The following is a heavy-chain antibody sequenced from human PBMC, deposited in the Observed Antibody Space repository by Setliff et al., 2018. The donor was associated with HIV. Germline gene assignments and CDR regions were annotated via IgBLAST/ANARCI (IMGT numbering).Heavy chain of an antibody. J-gene: IGHJ5*02. CDR3: ARPRRVRSRAWYWFDI. CDR2: MSHSGSI. CDR1: GYSINSGYY. Sequence: SETLSLTCTISGYSINSGYYWGWIRQPPGKGLEWIGSMSHSGSIYYNPSLQSRVTISVDPSKNQFSLNLFSVTAADTAVYYCARPRRVRSRAWYWFDIWGQGTLVTVSS. V-gene: IGHV4-38-2*02. D-gene: IGHD6-19*01.